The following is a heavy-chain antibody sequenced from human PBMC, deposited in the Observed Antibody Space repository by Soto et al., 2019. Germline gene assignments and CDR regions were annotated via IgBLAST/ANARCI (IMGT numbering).Heavy chain of an antibody. Sequence: EVQLVESGGVVVQPGGSLRLSCAASGFTFDDYAMHWVRQAPGKGLEWVSLISWDGGSTYYADSVKGRFTIARDNSKNSLYLQMSSLRPEDSALYYCAKSYLVVVPAAIDYWGEGTLVTVSS. CDR1: GFTFDDYA. D-gene: IGHD2-2*01. CDR3: AKSYLVVVPAAIDY. CDR2: ISWDGGST. V-gene: IGHV3-43D*04. J-gene: IGHJ4*02.